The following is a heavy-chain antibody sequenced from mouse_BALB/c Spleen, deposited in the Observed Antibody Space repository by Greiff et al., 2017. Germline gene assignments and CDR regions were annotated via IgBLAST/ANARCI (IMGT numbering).Heavy chain of an antibody. J-gene: IGHJ4*01. V-gene: IGHV7-3*02. CDR2: IRNKANGYTT. CDR3: AREPYYDGSSYYAMDY. CDR1: GFTFTDYY. D-gene: IGHD1-1*01. Sequence: EVKLMESGGGLVQPGGSLRLSCATSGFTFTDYYMSWVRQPPGKALEWLGFIRNKANGYTTEYSASVKGRFTISRDNSQSILYLQMNTLRAEDSATYYCAREPYYDGSSYYAMDYWGQGTSVTVSS.